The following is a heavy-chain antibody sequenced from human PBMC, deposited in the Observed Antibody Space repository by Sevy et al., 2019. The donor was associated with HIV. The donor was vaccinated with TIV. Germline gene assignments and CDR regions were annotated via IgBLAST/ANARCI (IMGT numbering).Heavy chain of an antibody. CDR2: FDPEDGKR. CDR1: GHTLTEFS. V-gene: IGHV1-24*01. Sequence: ASVKVSCKVSGHTLTEFSMHWVRQAPGKGLEWMGTFDPEDGKRVHAQIFQGRVTMTEDTSTDTAYMELSSLRSEDTAVYYCTTTKDYYDSSGYPFDYWGQGTLVTVSS. J-gene: IGHJ4*02. D-gene: IGHD3-22*01. CDR3: TTTKDYYDSSGYPFDY.